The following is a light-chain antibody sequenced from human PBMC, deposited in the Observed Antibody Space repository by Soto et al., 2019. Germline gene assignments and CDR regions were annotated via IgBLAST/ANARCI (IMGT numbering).Light chain of an antibody. CDR3: QQYNNWIPGR. CDR1: QSVSSN. J-gene: IGKJ1*01. CDR2: GAS. V-gene: IGKV3-15*01. Sequence: EVGVWNSPNAVSRSTGDRATLSFRPSQSVSSNLAWYQQKPGQAPRLLIYGASTRATGIQARFSGSGSGTEFTLTISSLQSEDFAVYYCQQYNNWIPGRFGEGTKVDIK.